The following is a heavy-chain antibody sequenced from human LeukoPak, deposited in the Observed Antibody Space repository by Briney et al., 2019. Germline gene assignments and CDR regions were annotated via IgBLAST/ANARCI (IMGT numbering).Heavy chain of an antibody. CDR1: GFTVSSNY. CDR3: AKDLYYYDSSDY. Sequence: PGGSLRLSCAASGFTVSSNYMSWVRQAPGKGLEWVSVIYSGGSTYYADSVKGRFTISRDNSKNTLHLQMNSLRAEDTAVYYCAKDLYYYDSSDYWGQGTLVTVSS. D-gene: IGHD3-22*01. J-gene: IGHJ4*02. V-gene: IGHV3-66*01. CDR2: IYSGGST.